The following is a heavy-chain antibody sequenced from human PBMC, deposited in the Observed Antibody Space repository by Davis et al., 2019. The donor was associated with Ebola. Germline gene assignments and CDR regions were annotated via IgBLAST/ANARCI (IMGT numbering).Heavy chain of an antibody. Sequence: PGGSLRLSCAASGFTFSSYGMHWVRQAPSKGLEWVAVIWYDGSNKYYADSVKGRFTISRDNSKNTLYLQMNSLRAEDTAVYYCAKDRLTHCGGDCEYITVTGGGHYWGQGTLVTVSS. J-gene: IGHJ4*02. CDR2: IWYDGSNK. CDR1: GFTFSSYG. CDR3: AKDRLTHCGGDCEYITVTGGGHY. V-gene: IGHV3-33*06. D-gene: IGHD2-21*02.